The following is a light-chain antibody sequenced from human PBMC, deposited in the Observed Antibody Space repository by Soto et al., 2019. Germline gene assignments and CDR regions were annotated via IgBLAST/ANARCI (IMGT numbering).Light chain of an antibody. CDR3: QQYNNWPT. V-gene: IGKV3-15*01. J-gene: IGKJ1*01. CDR1: QSVGGS. CDR2: GAS. Sequence: EIVMTESPATLSVSRGERATLSCGASQSVGGSSLAWYQQTPGQAPRLLIYGASTRATGIPARFSGSGSGTEFTLTISSLQSEDFAVYYCQQYNNWPTFGQGTKVDIK.